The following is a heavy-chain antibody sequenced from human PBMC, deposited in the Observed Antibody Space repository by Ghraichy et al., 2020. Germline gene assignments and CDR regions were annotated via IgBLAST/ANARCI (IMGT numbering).Heavy chain of an antibody. Sequence: GESLNISCAASGFAFTSYSMHWVRQAPGKGLEWLAIISYDANYKYYADSVEGRFTISRDNSKNTLFLQMSSLRAVDTAVYYCARAPGYCSSGVCYTEAFDVWGQGTMVTVSS. CDR1: GFAFTSYS. V-gene: IGHV3-30-3*01. CDR3: ARAPGYCSSGVCYTEAFDV. D-gene: IGHD2-8*01. CDR2: ISYDANYK. J-gene: IGHJ3*01.